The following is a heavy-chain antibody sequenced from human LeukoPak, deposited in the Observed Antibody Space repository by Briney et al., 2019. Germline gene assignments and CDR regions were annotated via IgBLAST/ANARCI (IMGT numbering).Heavy chain of an antibody. V-gene: IGHV3-21*01. J-gene: IGHJ3*02. D-gene: IGHD2-2*02. Sequence: MSGGSLRLSCAASGFTFSSYSMNWVRQAPGKGLEWVSSISSSSTYIYYADSLKGRFTISRDNAKDSLSLQMNSLRAEDTAVYYCARDTHYSSTSCYNAFDIWGQGTMVTVSS. CDR2: ISSSSTYI. CDR3: ARDTHYSSTSCYNAFDI. CDR1: GFTFSSYS.